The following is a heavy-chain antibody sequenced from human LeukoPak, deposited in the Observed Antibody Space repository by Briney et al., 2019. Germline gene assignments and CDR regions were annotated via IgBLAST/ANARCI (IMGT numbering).Heavy chain of an antibody. CDR2: IFGNGDTT. CDR1: GFNFNTYS. V-gene: IGHV3-23*01. J-gene: IGHJ4*02. Sequence: GGSLRLSCEASGFNFNTYSMAWVRQAPGKGLEWVSIIFGNGDTTYYADSVKGRFTVSRDNSKDTLYLQMNDLRPDDTAIYYCAKRNTMVRGGPCFDYWGQGLLVTVSS. CDR3: AKRNTMVRGGPCFDY. D-gene: IGHD3-10*01.